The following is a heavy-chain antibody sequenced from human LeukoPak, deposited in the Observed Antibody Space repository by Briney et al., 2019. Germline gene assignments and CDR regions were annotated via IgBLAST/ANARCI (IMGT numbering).Heavy chain of an antibody. CDR2: INPNSGGT. Sequence: ASVKVSCKASGYTFAGYYMHWVRQAPGQGLERMGRINPNSGGTSYAQKFQGRLTMTRDTSITTAYMELSRLRSDDTAEYYCAREGGWYDLDYWGQGTLVTVSS. V-gene: IGHV1-2*06. J-gene: IGHJ4*02. CDR1: GYTFAGYY. D-gene: IGHD6-19*01. CDR3: AREGGWYDLDY.